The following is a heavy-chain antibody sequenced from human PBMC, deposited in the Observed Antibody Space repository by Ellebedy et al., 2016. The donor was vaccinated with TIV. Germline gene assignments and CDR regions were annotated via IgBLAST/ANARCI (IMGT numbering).Heavy chain of an antibody. V-gene: IGHV3-74*01. CDR1: GFTFSSYW. CDR3: ARDLYGAADNFFDY. CDR2: INSDGSST. D-gene: IGHD3-9*01. Sequence: GESLKISCAASGFTFSSYWMHWVRQAPGKGLVWVSRINSDGSSTSYADSVKGRFTISRDNAKNTLYLQMNSLRAEDTAVYYCARDLYGAADNFFDYWGQGTLVTVSS. J-gene: IGHJ4*02.